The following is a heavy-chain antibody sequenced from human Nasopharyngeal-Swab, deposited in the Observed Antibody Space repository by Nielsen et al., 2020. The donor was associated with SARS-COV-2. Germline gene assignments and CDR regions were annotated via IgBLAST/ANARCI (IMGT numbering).Heavy chain of an antibody. CDR2: IHSKSAGGAT. Sequence: GESLKISCVTSGFIFSSTWMTWVRQAPGKGMEWVGRIHSKSAGGATDYAEPVKGRFTISRDDSKNTVYLQMNSLKTEDTAVYYCTRHQGRRFFDYWGQGTLVTVSS. CDR1: GFIFSSTW. V-gene: IGHV3-15*01. J-gene: IGHJ4*02. CDR3: TRHQGRRFFDY.